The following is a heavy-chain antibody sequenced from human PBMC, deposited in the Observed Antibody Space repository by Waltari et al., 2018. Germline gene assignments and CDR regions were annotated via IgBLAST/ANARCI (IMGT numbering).Heavy chain of an antibody. J-gene: IGHJ3*02. CDR2: IYYSGST. V-gene: IGHV4-39*07. CDR1: GGSISSSSYY. CDR3: ARYVMSYSKFYGGNSFGAFDI. D-gene: IGHD2-21*02. Sequence: QLQLQESGPGLVKPSETLSLTCTVSGGSISSSSYYWGWIRQPPGKGLEWIGSIYYSGSTYYNPSLKSRVTISVDTSKNQFSLKLSSVTAADTAVYYCARYVMSYSKFYGGNSFGAFDIWGQGTMVTVSS.